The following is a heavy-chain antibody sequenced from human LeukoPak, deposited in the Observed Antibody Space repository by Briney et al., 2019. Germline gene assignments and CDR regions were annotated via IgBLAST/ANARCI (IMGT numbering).Heavy chain of an antibody. J-gene: IGHJ4*02. CDR3: ARDVGLRLGELSLYYFDY. Sequence: SVKVSCKAPGGTFSSYAISWVRQAPGQGLEWMGGIIPIFGTANYAQKFQGRVTITADESTSTAYMELSSLRSEDTAVYYCARDVGLRLGELSLYYFDYWGQGTLVTVSS. CDR2: IIPIFGTA. V-gene: IGHV1-69*13. CDR1: GGTFSSYA. D-gene: IGHD3-16*02.